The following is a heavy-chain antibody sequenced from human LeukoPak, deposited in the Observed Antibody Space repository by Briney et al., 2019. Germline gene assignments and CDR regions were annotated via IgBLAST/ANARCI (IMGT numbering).Heavy chain of an antibody. CDR1: GGSISSYY. J-gene: IGHJ5*02. D-gene: IGHD3-10*01. CDR2: IYSSGST. CDR3: ARGAHGSGSTNWFDP. V-gene: IGHV4-4*07. Sequence: SETLALTCTVSGGSISSYYWSWIRQPAGKGLEWIGRIYSSGSTDYNSSLKSRVTMSVDTSKNQFSLKLSSVTAADTAVYYCARGAHGSGSTNWFDPWGQGTLVTVSS.